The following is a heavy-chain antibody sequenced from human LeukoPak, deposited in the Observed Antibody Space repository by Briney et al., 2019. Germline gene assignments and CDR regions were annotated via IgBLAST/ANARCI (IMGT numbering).Heavy chain of an antibody. D-gene: IGHD2/OR15-2a*01. Sequence: GGSLRLSCATSGFTLSRHWMSWVRQAPGKGPEWVANIKQDGSERYYVDSVKGRFTISRDNAKSSLYLQMNSLRAEDTAVYYCARGGGHSTDLDYWGQGILVTVSS. CDR3: ARGGGHSTDLDY. CDR1: GFTLSRHW. J-gene: IGHJ4*02. V-gene: IGHV3-7*01. CDR2: IKQDGSER.